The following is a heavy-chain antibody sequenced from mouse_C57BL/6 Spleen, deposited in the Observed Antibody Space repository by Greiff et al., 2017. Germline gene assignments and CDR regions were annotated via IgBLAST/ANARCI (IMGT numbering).Heavy chain of an antibody. CDR2: ISDGGSYT. D-gene: IGHD3-3*01. CDR3: ARGGRGVFDY. Sequence: DVKLVESGGGLVKPGGSLKLSCAASGFTFSSYAMSWVRQTPEKRLEWVATISDGGSYTYYPDNVKGRFTISRDNAKNNLYLQMSHLKSEDTAMYYCARGGRGVFDYWGQGTTLTVSS. J-gene: IGHJ2*01. CDR1: GFTFSSYA. V-gene: IGHV5-4*03.